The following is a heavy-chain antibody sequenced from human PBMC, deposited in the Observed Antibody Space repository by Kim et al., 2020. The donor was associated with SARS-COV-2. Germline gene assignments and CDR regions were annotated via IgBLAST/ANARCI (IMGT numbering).Heavy chain of an antibody. CDR3: ARHGSGSAGGY. J-gene: IGHJ4*02. Sequence: ASVKVSCKASGYTFTTYPIHWVRQAPGQRLEWMGWINAANGNTAFSQRFQARVTFTRDTSASTAYMELSSLRSEDTAVYYCARHGSGSAGGYWGQGTLVTVSS. CDR2: INAANGNT. CDR1: GYTFTTYP. V-gene: IGHV1-3*01. D-gene: IGHD3-10*01.